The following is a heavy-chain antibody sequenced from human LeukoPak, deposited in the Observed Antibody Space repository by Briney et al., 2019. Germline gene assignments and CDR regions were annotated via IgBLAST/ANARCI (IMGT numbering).Heavy chain of an antibody. CDR3: AKDGNWASVS. CDR2: IRHDGTDQ. Sequence: GGSLRLSCVGSGFTFSVHWVRQVPGKGLERLTFIRHDGTDQHYADSVRGRFTISRDNSKNTVYLQMNSLRPEDTALYYCAKDGNWASVSWGQGTLVTVSP. J-gene: IGHJ5*02. V-gene: IGHV3-30*02. CDR1: GFTFS. D-gene: IGHD7-27*01.